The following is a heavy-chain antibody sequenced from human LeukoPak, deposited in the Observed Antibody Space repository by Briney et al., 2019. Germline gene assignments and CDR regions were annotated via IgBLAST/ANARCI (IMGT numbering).Heavy chain of an antibody. V-gene: IGHV3-15*01. CDR2: IKSQTHGATT. J-gene: IGHJ4*02. CDR1: GFGFSDAW. CDR3: TTEFFGSVYNN. D-gene: IGHD5/OR15-5a*01. Sequence: PGGSLKLSCAGSGFGFSDAWMSWVRQAPGKGLEWVGHIKSQTHGATTDYAAPVKGRFTISRDDSKNTVYLQLTSLQTDDTGVYHCTTEFFGSVYNNWGRGTLVTVSS.